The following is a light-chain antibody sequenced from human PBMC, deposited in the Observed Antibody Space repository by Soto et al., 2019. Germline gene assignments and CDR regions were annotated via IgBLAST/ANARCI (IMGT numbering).Light chain of an antibody. CDR1: QSISSY. CDR2: AAS. J-gene: IGKJ3*01. CDR3: QQSYSTPLFT. V-gene: IGKV1-39*01. Sequence: DIQMTQSPSSLSASVGERVTITCRARQSISSYLNWYQQKPGKAPKLLIYAASSLQSGVPSRFSGSGSGTDFTLTISSLQPEDFATYYCQQSYSTPLFTFGPGTKVDIK.